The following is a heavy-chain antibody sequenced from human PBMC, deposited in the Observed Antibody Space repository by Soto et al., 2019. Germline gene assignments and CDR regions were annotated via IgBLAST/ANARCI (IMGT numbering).Heavy chain of an antibody. V-gene: IGHV1-8*01. CDR2: MNPNSGNT. D-gene: IGHD3-9*01. CDR1: GYTFTSYD. CDR3: ARGGFSTGNYYYGMDV. J-gene: IGHJ6*02. Sequence: GASVKVSCKASGYTFTSYDINWVRQATGQGLEWMGWMNPNSGNTGYAQKFQGRVTMTRNTSISTAYMELSSLRSEDTAVYYCARGGFSTGNYYYGMDVWGQGPTVTGSS.